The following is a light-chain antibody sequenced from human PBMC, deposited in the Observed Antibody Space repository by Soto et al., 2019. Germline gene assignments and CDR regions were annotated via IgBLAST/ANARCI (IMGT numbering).Light chain of an antibody. CDR3: QQYNNWPPNYT. CDR1: QGVISNY. V-gene: IGKV3-20*01. CDR2: DTS. Sequence: EIVLTQSPGTLSLSPGERATLSCRASQGVISNYLAWYQQKPGQAPRLLIFDTSSRATGTPDRFGGSGSGTDFTLTISSLQSEDFAVYYCQQYNNWPPNYTFGQGTKLEIK. J-gene: IGKJ2*01.